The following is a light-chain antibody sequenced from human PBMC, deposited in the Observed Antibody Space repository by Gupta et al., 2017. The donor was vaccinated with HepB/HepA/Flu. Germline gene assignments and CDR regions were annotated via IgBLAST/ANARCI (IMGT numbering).Light chain of an antibody. J-gene: IGLJ3*02. Sequence: QSVLTQPPSASGTPGQRITIYCSGSSSNIGSNYVYWYQQLPGTAPNLLIYRNNQRPSGVPDRFSGSKSGTSASLAISGLRSDDEADYYCAAWDDSLSGHWVFGGGTKLTVL. CDR3: AAWDDSLSGHWV. V-gene: IGLV1-47*01. CDR1: SSNIGSNY. CDR2: RNN.